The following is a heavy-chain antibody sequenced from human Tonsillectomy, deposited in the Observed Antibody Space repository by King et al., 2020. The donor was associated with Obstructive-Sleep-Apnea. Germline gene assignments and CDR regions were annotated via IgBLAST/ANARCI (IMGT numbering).Heavy chain of an antibody. CDR2: ISWDGGST. D-gene: IGHD3-10*01. J-gene: IGHJ4*02. CDR1: GFTFDDYT. Sequence: QLVQSGGVVVQPGGSLRLSCAASGFTFDDYTMHWVRQAPGKGLEWVSLISWDGGSTYYADSVKGRFTISSDNSKNSLYLQMNSLRTEDTALYYCAKEGGPGSPFDYWGQGTLVTVSS. CDR3: AKEGGPGSPFDY. V-gene: IGHV3-43*01.